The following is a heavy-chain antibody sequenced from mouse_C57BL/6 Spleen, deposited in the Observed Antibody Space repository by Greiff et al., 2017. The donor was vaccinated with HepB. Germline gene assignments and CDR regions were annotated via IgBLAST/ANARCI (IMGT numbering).Heavy chain of an antibody. CDR3: VRQWGADDYAMDY. CDR2: IRSKSNNYAS. Sequence: EVKLVESGGGLVQPKGSLKLSCAASGFSFNTYAMNWVRQAPGKGLEWVARIRSKSNNYASYYADSVKDRFTISRDDSESMLYLQMNNLKTEDTAMYDCVRQWGADDYAMDYWGQGTSVTVSS. V-gene: IGHV10-1*01. CDR1: GFSFNTYA. J-gene: IGHJ4*01.